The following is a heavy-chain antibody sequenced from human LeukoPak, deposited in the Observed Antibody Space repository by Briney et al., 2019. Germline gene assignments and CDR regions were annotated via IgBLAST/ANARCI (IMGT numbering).Heavy chain of an antibody. V-gene: IGHV1-8*01. D-gene: IGHD3-3*01. J-gene: IGHJ4*02. Sequence: GASVKVSCKASGYTFTSYDINWVRQATGQGLEWMGWMNPNSGNTGYAQKVQGRVTMTRNTSISTAYMELSSLRSEDTAVYYCARGSRGFTIFGVVTTQYYFDYWGQGTLVTVSS. CDR1: GYTFTSYD. CDR3: ARGSRGFTIFGVVTTQYYFDY. CDR2: MNPNSGNT.